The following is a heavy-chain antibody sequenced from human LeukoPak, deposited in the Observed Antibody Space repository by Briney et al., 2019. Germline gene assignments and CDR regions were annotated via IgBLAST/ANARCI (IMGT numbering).Heavy chain of an antibody. CDR1: GGSISSSSYY. D-gene: IGHD2-15*01. Sequence: SETLSLTCTVSGGSISSSSYYWGWIRQPPGKGLEWIGSIYYSGSNYYTPSLKRRVTISVDTSKNQFSLKLSSVTAADTAVYYCARRLGVVVAARGYYYGMDVWGQGTTVTVSS. CDR2: IYYSGSN. CDR3: ARRLGVVVAARGYYYGMDV. V-gene: IGHV4-39*01. J-gene: IGHJ6*02.